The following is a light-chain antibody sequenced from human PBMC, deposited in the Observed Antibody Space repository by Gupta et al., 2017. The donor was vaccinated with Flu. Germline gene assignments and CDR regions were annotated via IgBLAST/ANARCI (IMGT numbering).Light chain of an antibody. CDR1: SSNIGSNT. V-gene: IGLV1-44*01. J-gene: IGLJ3*02. CDR2: TNN. Sequence: QSVLTQPPSASGTPGQRVTISCSGSSSNIGSNTVNWYQQLPGTAPKLLIYTNNQRPSGVPDRFSGSKSGTSASLAISGLQSEDEADYYCAAWDDSLNGPLFGRGTKLTVL. CDR3: AAWDDSLNGPL.